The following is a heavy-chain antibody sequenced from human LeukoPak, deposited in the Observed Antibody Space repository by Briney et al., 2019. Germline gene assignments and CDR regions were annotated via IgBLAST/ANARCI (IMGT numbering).Heavy chain of an antibody. CDR1: GYTLTSYG. V-gene: IGHV1-69*13. D-gene: IGHD2-2*01. CDR3: ARGSYCSSTSCSRGRFDP. Sequence: ASVKVSCKASGYTLTSYGISWVRQAPGQGLEWMGGNIPIFGTANYAQKFQGRVTITADESTSTAYMELSSLRSEDTAVYYCARGSYCSSTSCSRGRFDPWGQGTLVTVSS. J-gene: IGHJ5*02. CDR2: NIPIFGTA.